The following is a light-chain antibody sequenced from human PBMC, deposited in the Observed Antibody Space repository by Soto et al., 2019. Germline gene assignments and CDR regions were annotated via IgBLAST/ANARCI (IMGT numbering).Light chain of an antibody. CDR3: AVWDDSLNGHV. J-gene: IGLJ1*01. CDR2: TND. Sequence: QSALTQPLSASGTPGQTVTISCSGSSPNIGTSSVHWYKHLPGTAPKPLIYTNDQRPSGVPDRFSGSKSGTSASLAISGLQSEDEADYYCAVWDDSLNGHVFGAGTKVTVL. CDR1: SPNIGTSS. V-gene: IGLV1-44*01.